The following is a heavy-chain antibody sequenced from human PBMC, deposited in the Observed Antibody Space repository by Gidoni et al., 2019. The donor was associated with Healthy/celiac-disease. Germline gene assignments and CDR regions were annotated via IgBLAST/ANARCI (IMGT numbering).Heavy chain of an antibody. J-gene: IGHJ4*02. CDR1: GGSFSGYY. V-gene: IGHV4-34*01. D-gene: IGHD6-13*01. CDR3: AREVSEAGTGGYYFDY. CDR2: INHSGST. Sequence: QVQLQQWGAGLLKPSETLSLTCAVYGGSFSGYYWSWIRQPPGKGLEWIGEINHSGSTNYNPSLKSRVTISVGTSKNQFSLKLSSVTAADTAVYYCAREVSEAGTGGYYFDYWGQGTLVTVSS.